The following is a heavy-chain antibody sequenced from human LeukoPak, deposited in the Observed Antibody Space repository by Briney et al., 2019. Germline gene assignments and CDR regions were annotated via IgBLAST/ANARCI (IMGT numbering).Heavy chain of an antibody. V-gene: IGHV3-30*18. CDR2: ISYDGSNK. Sequence: GGSLRLSCAASGFTFSSYGMHWVRQAPGKGLEWVAVISYDGSNKYYADSVKGRFTISRDNSKNTLYLQMNSLRAEDTAVYYCAKDRSMDLDYWGQGTLVTVSS. CDR3: AKDRSMDLDY. D-gene: IGHD2-8*01. J-gene: IGHJ4*02. CDR1: GFTFSSYG.